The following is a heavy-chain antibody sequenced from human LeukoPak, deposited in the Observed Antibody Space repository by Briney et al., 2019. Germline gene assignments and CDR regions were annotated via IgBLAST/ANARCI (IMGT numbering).Heavy chain of an antibody. CDR2: IYYSKNT. D-gene: IGHD5-18*01. CDR3: VSPRGFSYGYFDY. V-gene: IGHV4-39*01. J-gene: IGHJ4*02. Sequence: SETLSLTCTVSCGSISSSSAYWGGIRQPPGKGLEWIGSIYYSKNTYYNPSLKSRVTISADTSKNQFSLTLGSVSATDTAVYYCVSPRGFSYGYFDYWGQGTLVSVYS. CDR1: CGSISSSSAY.